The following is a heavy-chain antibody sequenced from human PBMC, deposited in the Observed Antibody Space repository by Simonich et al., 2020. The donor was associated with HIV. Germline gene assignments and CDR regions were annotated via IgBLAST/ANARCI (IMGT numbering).Heavy chain of an antibody. V-gene: IGHV3-9*01. CDR3: AKDKGAYYGSGSPVY. Sequence: EVQLVESGGGLVQPGRSLSLSCAASGFTFDDYAMHWVRPAPGKGLQWVSGISWNSGSIGYADSVKGRFTISRDNAKNSLYLQMNSLRAEDTALYYCAKDKGAYYGSGSPVYWGQGTLVTVSS. CDR2: ISWNSGSI. D-gene: IGHD3-10*01. J-gene: IGHJ4*02. CDR1: GFTFDDYA.